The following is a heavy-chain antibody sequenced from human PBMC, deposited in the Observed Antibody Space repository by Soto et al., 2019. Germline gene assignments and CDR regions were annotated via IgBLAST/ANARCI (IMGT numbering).Heavy chain of an antibody. CDR3: AKSPFVPTTYYFGPGYFDY. CDR2: ISAGGGNT. CDR1: GFSFSTYA. Sequence: EVQLLESGGGLVQPGGSLRLSCAASGFSFSTYAMSWVRQAPGKGLEWVSTISAGGGNTYYSDSVKGRFTISRDDSKNTEYLQMNSLRAGDTAVYYCAKSPFVPTTYYFGPGYFDYWGQGTLVTVSS. V-gene: IGHV3-23*01. D-gene: IGHD3-10*01. J-gene: IGHJ4*02.